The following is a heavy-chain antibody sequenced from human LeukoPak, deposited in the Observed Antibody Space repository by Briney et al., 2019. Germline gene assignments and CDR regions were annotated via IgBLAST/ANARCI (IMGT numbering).Heavy chain of an antibody. CDR3: ARSGDYDHDAFDI. J-gene: IGHJ3*02. CDR2: INHSGST. D-gene: IGHD4-17*01. Sequence: SETLSLTCAVYGGSFSGYYWSWIRHPPGKGLECIGEINHSGSTNYNPSLKSRVTISVDTSKNQFSLKLSSVTAADTAVYYCARSGDYDHDAFDIWGQGTMVTVSS. CDR1: GGSFSGYY. V-gene: IGHV4-34*01.